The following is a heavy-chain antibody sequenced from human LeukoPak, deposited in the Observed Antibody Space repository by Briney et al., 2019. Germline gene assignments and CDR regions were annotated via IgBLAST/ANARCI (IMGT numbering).Heavy chain of an antibody. J-gene: IGHJ4*02. D-gene: IGHD6-19*01. Sequence: RGSLRLSCAASGFTFTSYAMRWVRQAPGQGLEYVSAISSNGGSTNYANYVKGRFTITRDNSKNTPYLQMGSLRAEDMAVYYCARYQYTSGGPDYGGQGTLVTVSS. CDR1: GFTFTSYA. V-gene: IGHV3-64*01. CDR3: ARYQYTSGGPDY. CDR2: ISSNGGST.